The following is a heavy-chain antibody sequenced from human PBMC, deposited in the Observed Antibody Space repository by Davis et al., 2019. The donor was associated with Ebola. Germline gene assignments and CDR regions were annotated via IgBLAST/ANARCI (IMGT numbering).Heavy chain of an antibody. V-gene: IGHV3-30*18. D-gene: IGHD1-26*01. CDR3: AKDLGSTIAFYGMDG. Sequence: GESLKISCAASGFTFNNYGMNWVRQAPGKGLEWVALTSYDGSNKDYADSVKGRFTISRDNSQNTLYLQMNSLRAEDTAVYYCAKDLGSTIAFYGMDGWGKGTTVTVSS. CDR2: TSYDGSNK. CDR1: GFTFNNYG. J-gene: IGHJ6*04.